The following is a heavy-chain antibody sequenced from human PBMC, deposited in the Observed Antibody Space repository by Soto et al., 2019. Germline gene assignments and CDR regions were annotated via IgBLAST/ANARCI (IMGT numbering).Heavy chain of an antibody. Sequence: ASVKVSCKASGYTFTGYYMHWVRQAPGQGLEWMGWINPNSGGTNYAQKFQGWVTMTRDTSISTAYMELSRLRSDDTAVYYCARGGSLTYYDFWSGYYFGVGFDIWG. D-gene: IGHD3-3*01. J-gene: IGHJ3*02. CDR3: ARGGSLTYYDFWSGYYFGVGFDI. V-gene: IGHV1-2*04. CDR1: GYTFTGYY. CDR2: INPNSGGT.